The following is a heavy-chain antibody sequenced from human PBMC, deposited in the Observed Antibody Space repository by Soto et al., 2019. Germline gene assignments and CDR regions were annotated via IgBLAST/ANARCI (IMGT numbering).Heavy chain of an antibody. V-gene: IGHV1-69*13. CDR2: IIPIFGTA. CDR3: ARDRGYCSGGSCYAVMATITYDAFEI. Sequence: AAVKVSCKASGGTFSSYAISWVRQAPGQGLEWMGGIIPIFGTANYAQKFQGRVTITADESTSTAYMELSSVRSEDTAVYYCARDRGYCSGGSCYAVMATITYDAFEIWGQGTMVTV. D-gene: IGHD2-15*01. CDR1: GGTFSSYA. J-gene: IGHJ3*02.